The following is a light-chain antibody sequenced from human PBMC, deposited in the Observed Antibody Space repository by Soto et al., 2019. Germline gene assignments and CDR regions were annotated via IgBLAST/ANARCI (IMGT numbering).Light chain of an antibody. CDR3: QQSYTTPFT. CDR1: QSISSY. CDR2: AAS. J-gene: IGKJ4*01. Sequence: DIAMTQSPSSLSASIRDRVTITCRASQSISSYLNWYQQKPGKAPELLIYAASSLQSGVPSRFIGSGSGTDFTLTISTVQPEDFATYYCQQSYTTPFTFGGGTKVQMK. V-gene: IGKV1-39*01.